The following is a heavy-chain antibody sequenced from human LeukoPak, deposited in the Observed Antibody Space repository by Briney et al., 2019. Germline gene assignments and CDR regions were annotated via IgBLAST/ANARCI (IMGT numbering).Heavy chain of an antibody. Sequence: ASVKVSCKASGYTFTGYYIHWVRQAPGQGLEWMAWINPDSGGTNYAQKFQGRVTMTRDTSISTAYMELSRLRSDDTAVYYCARGRLGTWFGELKARGQGTLVTVSS. CDR2: INPDSGGT. J-gene: IGHJ4*02. V-gene: IGHV1-2*02. CDR1: GYTFTGYY. CDR3: ARGRLGTWFGELKA. D-gene: IGHD3-10*01.